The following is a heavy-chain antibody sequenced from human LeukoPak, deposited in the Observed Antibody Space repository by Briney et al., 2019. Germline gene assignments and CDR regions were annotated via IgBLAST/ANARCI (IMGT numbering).Heavy chain of an antibody. CDR3: AKDNPIAVAGTVDY. CDR2: TRYDGSNK. V-gene: IGHV3-30*02. CDR1: GFTFSSYG. Sequence: PGGSLRLSCAASGFTFSSYGMHWVRQAPGKGLEWVAFTRYDGSNKYYADSVKGRFTISRDNSKNTLYLQMNSLRAEDTAVYYCAKDNPIAVAGTVDYWGQGTLVTVSS. J-gene: IGHJ4*02. D-gene: IGHD6-19*01.